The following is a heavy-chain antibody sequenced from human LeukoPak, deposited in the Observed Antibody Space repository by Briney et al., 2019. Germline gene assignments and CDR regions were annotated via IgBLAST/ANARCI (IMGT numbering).Heavy chain of an antibody. V-gene: IGHV3-30*02. CDR3: AKTRPYYYDSSGYYYADYFDY. CDR2: IRYDGSNK. J-gene: IGHJ4*02. D-gene: IGHD3-22*01. Sequence: GGSLRLSCAASGFTFSDYYMSWIRQAPGKGLEWVAFIRYDGSNKYYAESVKGRFTISRDNSKNTLYLQMNSLRAEDTAVYYCAKTRPYYYDSSGYYYADYFDYWGQGTLVTVSS. CDR1: GFTFSDYY.